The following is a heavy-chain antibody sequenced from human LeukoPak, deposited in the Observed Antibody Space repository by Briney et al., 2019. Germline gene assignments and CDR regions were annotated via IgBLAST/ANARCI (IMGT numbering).Heavy chain of an antibody. CDR1: GFTFSDSA. CDR3: ARDIEFST. Sequence: GGSLRLSCAASGFTFSDSAMNWVRQAPGKGLEWVSLISFSGGNTYYADSMKGRFTISRDNYKDTLYLQMNSLRAEDTAMYYCARDIEFSTWGLGTMVTVSS. CDR2: ISFSGGNT. J-gene: IGHJ3*01. D-gene: IGHD3-3*02. V-gene: IGHV3-23*01.